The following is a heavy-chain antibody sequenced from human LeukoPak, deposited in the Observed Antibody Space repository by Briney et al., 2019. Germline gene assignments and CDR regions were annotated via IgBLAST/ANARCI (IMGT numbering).Heavy chain of an antibody. D-gene: IGHD3-22*01. V-gene: IGHV3-23*01. J-gene: IGHJ4*02. CDR1: GFTFRSYA. Sequence: GGSLRLSCAASGFTFRSYAMSWVRQAPGKGLEWVAAISGSGGSTYYADSVKGRFTNSRDNSKNTLYLQMNSLRAEDTAVYYCAKDQDLYYDSRGYYPYFDYWGQGTLVTVSS. CDR2: ISGSGGST. CDR3: AKDQDLYYDSRGYYPYFDY.